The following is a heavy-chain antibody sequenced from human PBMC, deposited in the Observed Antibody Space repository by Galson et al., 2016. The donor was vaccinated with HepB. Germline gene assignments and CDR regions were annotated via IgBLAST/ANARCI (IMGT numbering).Heavy chain of an antibody. V-gene: IGHV7-4-1*02. CDR2: INTATGIP. CDR1: GYTFNNCA. J-gene: IGHJ5*02. Sequence: SVKVSCKASGYTFNNCAINWVRQAPGQGLEYMGWINTATGIPTYVQAFTGRFVFSVDTSISTAFLQISGLRADDTAVYYCTTGNLNQWFDPWGQGTLVTVSS. D-gene: IGHD1-1*01. CDR3: TTGNLNQWFDP.